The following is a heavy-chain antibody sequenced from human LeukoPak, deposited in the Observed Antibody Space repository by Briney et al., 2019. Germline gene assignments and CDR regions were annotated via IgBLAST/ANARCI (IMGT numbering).Heavy chain of an antibody. D-gene: IGHD3-22*01. CDR3: ARRQYYYDSSGYFQYYFDY. J-gene: IGHJ4*02. CDR1: GHNVYSYW. V-gene: IGHV5-51*01. Sequence: GESLKISCRVSGHNVYSYWLGWVRQMPGKGLEWMGIIYPGDSDTRYSPSFQGQVTISADKSISTAYLQWSSLKASDTAMYYCARRQYYYDSSGYFQYYFDYWGQGTLVTVSS. CDR2: IYPGDSDT.